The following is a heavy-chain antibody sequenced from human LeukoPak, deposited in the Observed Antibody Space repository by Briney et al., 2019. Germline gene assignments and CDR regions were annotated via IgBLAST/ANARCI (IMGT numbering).Heavy chain of an antibody. CDR1: GYTLTELS. V-gene: IGHV1-24*01. CDR3: ATGAPSTMVRGVIRRAFDI. CDR2: FDPEDGET. D-gene: IGHD3-10*01. Sequence: ASVKVSCKVSGYTLTELSMHWVGQAPGKGLEWMGGFDPEDGETIYAQKFQGRVTMTEDTSTDPAYMELSSLGSEDTAVYYCATGAPSTMVRGVIRRAFDIWGQGTMVTVSS. J-gene: IGHJ3*02.